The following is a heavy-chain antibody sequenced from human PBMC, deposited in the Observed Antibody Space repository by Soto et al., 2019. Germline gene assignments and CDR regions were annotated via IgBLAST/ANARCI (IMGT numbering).Heavy chain of an antibody. CDR1: GGSISTSNW. Sequence: QLQLQESGPGLVKPSGTLSLTCAVSGGSISTSNWWSWVRQPPGKGLEGIVEVYHSGSTNYHPSFKSRVAMSVDKYMNRFSLKLNSVTAADTALYYCARTSKSGHHFDYWGQGSLVTVSS. J-gene: IGHJ4*02. V-gene: IGHV4-4*02. D-gene: IGHD4-4*01. CDR2: VYHSGST. CDR3: ARTSKSGHHFDY.